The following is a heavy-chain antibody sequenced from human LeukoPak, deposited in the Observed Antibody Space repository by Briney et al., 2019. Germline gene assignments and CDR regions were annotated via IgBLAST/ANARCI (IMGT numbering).Heavy chain of an antibody. CDR1: GGSISSYY. V-gene: IGHV4-34*01. J-gene: IGHJ6*02. CDR3: ARGGYGSGSYPYYYYYYGMDV. D-gene: IGHD3-10*01. CDR2: INHSGST. Sequence: PETLSLTYTVSGGSISSYYWSWIRQPPGKGLEWIGEINHSGSTNYNPSLKSRVTISVDTSKNQFSLKLSSVTAADTAVYYCARGGYGSGSYPYYYYYYGMDVWGQGTTVTVSS.